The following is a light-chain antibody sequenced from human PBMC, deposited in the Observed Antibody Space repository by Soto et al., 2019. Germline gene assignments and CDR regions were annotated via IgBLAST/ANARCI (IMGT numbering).Light chain of an antibody. J-gene: IGLJ2*01. CDR3: QIGDTDIAI. V-gene: IGLV4-69*01. CDR1: SGHSGYG. Sequence: QPVLTQSPSASASLGASVKLTCTRSSGHSGYGIAWHQQQPEKGPRYLMKVNSDGSHSKGDVNPYLFSGSSSGAERYLTISSLQAEEEADYYCQIGDTDIAIFGGGTKLTVL. CDR2: VNSDGSH.